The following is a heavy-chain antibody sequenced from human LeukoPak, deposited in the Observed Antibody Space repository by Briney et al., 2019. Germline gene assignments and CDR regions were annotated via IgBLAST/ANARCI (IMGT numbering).Heavy chain of an antibody. Sequence: SQTLSLTCTVSGGSISSGSYYWSWIRQPAGKGLEWIGCIYTSGSTNYNPSLKSRVTISVDTSKNQFSLKLSSVTAADTAVYYCAREGQIAAAGIGLDYWGQGTLVTVSS. CDR2: IYTSGST. CDR1: GGSISSGSYY. D-gene: IGHD6-13*01. CDR3: AREGQIAAAGIGLDY. V-gene: IGHV4-61*02. J-gene: IGHJ4*02.